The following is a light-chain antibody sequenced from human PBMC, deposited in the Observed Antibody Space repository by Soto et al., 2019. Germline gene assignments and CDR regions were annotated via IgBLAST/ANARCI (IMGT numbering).Light chain of an antibody. CDR3: QAYDNSLSGSYV. CDR1: GSTIGAGYA. CDR2: ANN. J-gene: IGLJ1*01. Sequence: QSVLTQPPSVSGAPGQRVTIPCTGSGSTIGAGYAVHWYQQVPGTAPKLLIYANNNRPSGVPDRFSGSKSATSASLAITGLQAKDDAHYYCQAYDNSLSGSYVFGTGTKLTVL. V-gene: IGLV1-40*01.